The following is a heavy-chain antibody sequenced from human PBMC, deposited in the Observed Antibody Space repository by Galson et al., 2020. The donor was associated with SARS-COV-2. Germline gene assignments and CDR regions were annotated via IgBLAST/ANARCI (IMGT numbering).Heavy chain of an antibody. J-gene: IGHJ4*02. D-gene: IGHD3-9*01. V-gene: IGHV4-39*01. CDR1: GGSISSSSYY. CDR3: ARQGFDWLLSDLYFDY. Sequence: SETLSLTCTVSGGSISSSSYYWGWIRQPPGKGLEWIGSIYYSGSTYYNPSLKSRVTISVDTSKNQFSLKLSSVTAADTAVYYCARQGFDWLLSDLYFDYWGQGTLVTVSS. CDR2: IYYSGST.